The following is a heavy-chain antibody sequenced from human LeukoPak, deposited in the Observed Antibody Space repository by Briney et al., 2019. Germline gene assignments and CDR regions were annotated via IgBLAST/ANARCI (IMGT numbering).Heavy chain of an antibody. D-gene: IGHD5-18*01. Sequence: SGTLSLTCAVYGGSFSGYYWSWVRQPPGKRLEWIGEINHSGSTNYNPPPKRRVTISADTSKNQFSLKLSSGTAADTAVYYRARVGASGGSHGIGSYFDYWGQGTLVTVSS. CDR2: INHSGST. J-gene: IGHJ4*02. V-gene: IGHV4-34*01. CDR3: ARVGASGGSHGIGSYFDY. CDR1: GGSFSGYY.